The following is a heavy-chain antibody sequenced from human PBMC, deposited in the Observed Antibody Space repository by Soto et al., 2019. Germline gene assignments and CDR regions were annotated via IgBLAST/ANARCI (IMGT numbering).Heavy chain of an antibody. V-gene: IGHV3-23*01. Sequence: EVQLLESGGGLVQPGGSLRLSCAASGFTFSSYAMNWVRQAPGKGLEWVSGISGNGGTTYYAESVKGRFTISRDNSKNTRYLQMDSLRAEDTAVYYCVNPRGGYCSGGSCYVIDYWGQGTLVTVSS. CDR1: GFTFSSYA. D-gene: IGHD2-15*01. CDR3: VNPRGGYCSGGSCYVIDY. CDR2: ISGNGGTT. J-gene: IGHJ4*02.